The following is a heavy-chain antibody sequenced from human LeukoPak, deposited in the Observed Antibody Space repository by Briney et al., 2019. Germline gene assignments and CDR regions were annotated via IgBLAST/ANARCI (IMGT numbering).Heavy chain of an antibody. V-gene: IGHV1-24*01. CDR2: FDPEDGET. D-gene: IGHD3-22*01. CDR1: GYTLTELS. J-gene: IGHJ4*02. Sequence: ASVKVSCKVSGYTLTELSMHWVRQAPGKGLEWMGGFDPEDGETIYAQKFQGRVTMTEDTSTDTAHMELSSLRSEDTAVYYCATLTDITMIVVEYYFDYWGQGTLVTVSS. CDR3: ATLTDITMIVVEYYFDY.